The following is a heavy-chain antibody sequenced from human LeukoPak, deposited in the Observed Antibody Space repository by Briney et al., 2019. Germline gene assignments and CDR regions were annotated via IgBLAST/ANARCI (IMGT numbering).Heavy chain of an antibody. CDR2: IYYIGST. CDR3: ARQLVEETFDI. V-gene: IGHV4-59*08. CDR1: GGSIINYY. Sequence: PSETLSLTCTVSGGSIINYYWSWIRQAPGKGLEWIGYIYYIGSTSYNPSLKSRVSISVDSSKNQVSLKLNAVTGADTAVYYCARQLVEETFDIWGQGTMATVSS. J-gene: IGHJ3*02. D-gene: IGHD3-3*02.